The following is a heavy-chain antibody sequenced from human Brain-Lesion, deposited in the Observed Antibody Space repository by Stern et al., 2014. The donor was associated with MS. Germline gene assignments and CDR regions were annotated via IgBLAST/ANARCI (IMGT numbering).Heavy chain of an antibody. Sequence: VQLVESGPGLVKPSGTLSLTCAVSGGSISSSNWWSWVRQSPGKGLGWIGESDHSGSTIYTPPLKSRVPFSVDKSKTRFPLTLRSVTAADTAVYFCARFPASRPHVFDSWGQGTLVTVSS. CDR1: GGSISSSNW. V-gene: IGHV4-4*02. D-gene: IGHD6-13*01. CDR3: ARFPASRPHVFDS. CDR2: SDHSGST. J-gene: IGHJ4*02.